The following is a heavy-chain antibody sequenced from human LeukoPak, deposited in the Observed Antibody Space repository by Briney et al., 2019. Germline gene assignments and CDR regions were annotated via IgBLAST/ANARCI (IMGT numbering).Heavy chain of an antibody. V-gene: IGHV1-18*04. CDR3: ARETPIVVVPAAIRYYYYYMDV. CDR1: GYTFTGYY. Sequence: ASVKVSCKASGYTFTGYYMHWVRQAPGQGLEWMGWISAYNGNTNYAQKLQGRVTMTTDTSTSTAYMELRSLRSDDTAVYYYARETPIVVVPAAIRYYYYYMDVWGKGTTVTASS. CDR2: ISAYNGNT. D-gene: IGHD2-2*02. J-gene: IGHJ6*03.